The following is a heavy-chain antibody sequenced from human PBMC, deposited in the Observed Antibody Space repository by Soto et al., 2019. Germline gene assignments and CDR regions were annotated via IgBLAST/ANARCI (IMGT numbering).Heavy chain of an antibody. Sequence: EWLSRSGPVSGASISSSSYYWGWIRQPPGKGLEWIGSIYYSWSTYYNPSLKSRVTISVDTSKNQFSLKLSSVTAADTAVYYCASSRGVVRGVIISWFDPWGQGTMVTVSS. D-gene: IGHD3-10*01. J-gene: IGHJ5*02. CDR2: IYYSWST. CDR1: GASISSSSYY. V-gene: IGHV4-39*01. CDR3: ASSRGVVRGVIISWFDP.